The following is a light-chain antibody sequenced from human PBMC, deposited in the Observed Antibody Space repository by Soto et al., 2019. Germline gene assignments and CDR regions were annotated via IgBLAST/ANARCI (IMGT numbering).Light chain of an antibody. Sequence: QSALTQAASVSGSPGPSITISCTGTSSEVGSYHLVSWFHQHPGKAPKLIIYEGTKRPSGVSNRFSGSKSGNTASLTISGLQAEDEADYYCCSFAGTGTFGGYVFGVGTKLTVL. V-gene: IGLV2-23*03. CDR2: EGT. CDR3: CSFAGTGTFGGYV. CDR1: SSEVGSYHL. J-gene: IGLJ1*01.